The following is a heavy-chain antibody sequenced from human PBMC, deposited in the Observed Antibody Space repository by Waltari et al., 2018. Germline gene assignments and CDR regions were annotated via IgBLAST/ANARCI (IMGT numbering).Heavy chain of an antibody. CDR2: INHSGST. CDR3: ARGPLPRYYGSGGALGY. Sequence: QVQLQQWGAGLLKPSETLSLTCAVYGGSFSGYYWSWIRQPPGKGLEWIGEINHSGSTNYTPSLKSRVTISVDTAKNQFSLKLSSVTAADTAVYYCARGPLPRYYGSGGALGYWGQGTLVTVSS. CDR1: GGSFSGYY. D-gene: IGHD3-10*01. J-gene: IGHJ4*02. V-gene: IGHV4-34*01.